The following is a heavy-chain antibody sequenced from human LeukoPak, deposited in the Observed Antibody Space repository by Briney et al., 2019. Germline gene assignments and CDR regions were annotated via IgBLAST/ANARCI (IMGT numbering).Heavy chain of an antibody. V-gene: IGHV3-21*01. CDR1: GFTFNNYS. CDR2: ITSSGTYI. J-gene: IGHJ6*03. D-gene: IGHD1-26*01. CDR3: ARDPYSGNYGNYYYYYMDV. Sequence: GGSLRLSCAASGFTFNNYSMNWVRQAPGKALEWVSSITSSGTYIFYADSVKGRFTISRDNAKNSLYLQMNSLGPEDTAVYYCARDPYSGNYGNYYYYYMDVWGKGTTVTISS.